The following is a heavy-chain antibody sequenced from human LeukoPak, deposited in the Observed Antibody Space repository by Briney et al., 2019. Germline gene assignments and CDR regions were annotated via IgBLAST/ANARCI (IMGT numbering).Heavy chain of an antibody. D-gene: IGHD2-21*01. CDR3: ARDNAYLAEDYYYYMDV. Sequence: SETLSLTCTVSGGSISSSSYYWGWIRQPPGKGLEWIGSIYYSGSTYYNPSLKSRVTMSVDTSKNQFSLKLSSVTAADTAVYYCARDNAYLAEDYYYYMDVWGKGTTVTVSS. V-gene: IGHV4-39*07. CDR1: GGSISSSSYY. CDR2: IYYSGST. J-gene: IGHJ6*03.